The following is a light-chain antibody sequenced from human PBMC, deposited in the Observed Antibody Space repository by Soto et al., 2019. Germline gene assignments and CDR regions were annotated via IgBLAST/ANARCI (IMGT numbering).Light chain of an antibody. J-gene: IGKJ4*01. Sequence: DVRVTTSPSALSASVGARVTITCRASLPISNYLAWYQQKPGKIPKLLIYAASTLQAGVPSRFSGSGSGTDFTLTTSSLQPEDVAAYYCQKYNSALLTFGEGTKVAI. CDR1: LPISNY. V-gene: IGKV1-27*01. CDR3: QKYNSALLT. CDR2: AAS.